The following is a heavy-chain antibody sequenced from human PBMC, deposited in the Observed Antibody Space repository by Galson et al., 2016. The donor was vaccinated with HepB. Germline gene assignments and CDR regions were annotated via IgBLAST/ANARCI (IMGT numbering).Heavy chain of an antibody. V-gene: IGHV3-23*01. D-gene: IGHD1-1*01. Sequence: SLRLSCAASGFTFSCCAMSWVRQAPGKGLEWVSSILKDGGETHYADSVKGRFTISRDNSKNTRYLQMNSLRAEDTATYFCTKNAGGGYWTYYFDSWGQGTLVTVS. CDR1: GFTFSCCA. CDR2: ILKDGGET. J-gene: IGHJ4*02. CDR3: TKNAGGGYWTYYFDS.